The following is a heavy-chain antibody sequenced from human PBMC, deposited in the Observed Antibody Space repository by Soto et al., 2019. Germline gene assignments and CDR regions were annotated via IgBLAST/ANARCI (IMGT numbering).Heavy chain of an antibody. J-gene: IGHJ6*02. V-gene: IGHV1-2*04. CDR1: GGTFSSYA. D-gene: IGHD6-13*01. CDR3: ARDGLRSIAAAGGWYYYGMDV. Sequence: ASVKVSCKASGGTFSSYAISWVRQAPGQGLEWMGWINPNSGGTNYAQKFQGWVTMTRDTSISTAYMELSRLRSDDTAVYYCARDGLRSIAAAGGWYYYGMDVWGQGTTVTVSS. CDR2: INPNSGGT.